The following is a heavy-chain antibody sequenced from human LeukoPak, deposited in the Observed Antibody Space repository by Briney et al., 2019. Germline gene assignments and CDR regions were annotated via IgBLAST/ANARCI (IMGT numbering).Heavy chain of an antibody. CDR1: GFTVSSNY. CDR3: ARRGSGTPRAYYYHGMDV. D-gene: IGHD3-10*01. J-gene: IGHJ6*04. V-gene: IGHV3-66*01. Sequence: GGSLRLSCAASGFTVSSNYMSWVRLAAGKGLEWVSVISNGGSTYYTESVKGSFTISRDNAKHTLYLQLSSLSTEETAVYYCARRGSGTPRAYYYHGMDVCGEGKTVTVSS. CDR2: ISNGGST.